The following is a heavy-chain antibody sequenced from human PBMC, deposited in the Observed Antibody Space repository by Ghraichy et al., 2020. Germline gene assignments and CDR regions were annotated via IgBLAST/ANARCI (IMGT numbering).Heavy chain of an antibody. CDR3: ARQPRRGDKVYYYYYMDV. CDR2: IYYSGST. V-gene: IGHV4-39*01. D-gene: IGHD5-12*01. CDR1: GGSISSSSYY. J-gene: IGHJ6*03. Sequence: SQTLSLTCTVSGGSISSSSYYWGWIHQPPGKGLEWIGSIYYSGSTDYNPSLKSRVTISVDTSKNQFSLQLSSVTAADTAVYYCARQPRRGDKVYYYYYMDVWGKGTTVTVSS.